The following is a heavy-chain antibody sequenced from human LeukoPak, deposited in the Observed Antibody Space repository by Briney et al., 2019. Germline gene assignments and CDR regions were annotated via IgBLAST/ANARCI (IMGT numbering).Heavy chain of an antibody. Sequence: PSQTLSLTCAVSGGSISSGGYSWSWLRQPPGTDLEWIGYIYHSGSTYYNPSLKSRVTISVDRSKTQFSLKLSSVTAADTAVYYCARRGKSDAFDIWGQGTMVTVSS. J-gene: IGHJ3*02. CDR1: GGSISSGGYS. D-gene: IGHD3-16*01. CDR2: IYHSGST. CDR3: ARRGKSDAFDI. V-gene: IGHV4-30-2*01.